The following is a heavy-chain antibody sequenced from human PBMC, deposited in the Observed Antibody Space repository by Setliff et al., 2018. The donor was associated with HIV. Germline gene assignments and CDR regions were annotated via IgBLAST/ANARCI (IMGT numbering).Heavy chain of an antibody. Sequence: SETLSLTCTVSGGSISSNSYYWGWIRQPPGKGLEWIGSIYYSGSTYYNPSLKSRVTMSVDTSKNQFSLKLSSVTAADTAVYYCARQGGYSGYGFYYYYYYMGVWGKGTTVTVSS. J-gene: IGHJ6*03. CDR1: GGSISSNSYY. CDR2: IYYSGST. V-gene: IGHV4-39*01. CDR3: ARQGGYSGYGFYYYYYYMGV. D-gene: IGHD5-12*01.